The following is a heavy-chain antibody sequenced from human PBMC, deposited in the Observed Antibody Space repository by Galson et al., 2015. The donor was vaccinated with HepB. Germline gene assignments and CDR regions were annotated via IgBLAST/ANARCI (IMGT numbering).Heavy chain of an antibody. D-gene: IGHD4/OR15-4a*01. CDR3: VKESGIPQYGAYFDY. V-gene: IGHV3-30*18. J-gene: IGHJ4*02. Sequence: SLRLSCAASGFILSSYGMQWVRQPPGRGLQWVAVISSDGGTQYYADSVKGRFTISRDTSKNMLHLQMNGLRPEDTAVYYCVKESGIPQYGAYFDYWGQGALVTVSS. CDR1: GFILSSYG. CDR2: ISSDGGTQ.